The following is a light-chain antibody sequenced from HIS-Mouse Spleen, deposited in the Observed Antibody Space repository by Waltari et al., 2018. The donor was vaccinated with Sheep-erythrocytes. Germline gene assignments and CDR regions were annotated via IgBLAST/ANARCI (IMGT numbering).Light chain of an antibody. CDR2: DVS. CDR1: RRDVGGYNF. J-gene: IGLJ1*01. V-gene: IGLV2-11*01. CDR3: CSYAGSYNHV. Sequence: QSALTQPRSVSGSPGHSVPISSTGTRRDVGGYNFVSWYQQHPGKAPKLMIYDVSKRPSGVPDRFSGSKSGNTASLTISGLQAEDEADYYCCSYAGSYNHVFATGTKVTVL.